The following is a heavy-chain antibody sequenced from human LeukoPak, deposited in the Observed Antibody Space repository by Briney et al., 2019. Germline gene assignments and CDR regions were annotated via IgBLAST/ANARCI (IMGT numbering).Heavy chain of an antibody. Sequence: PSETLSLTCTVSGGSISRYYWSWIRQPPGKGLEWIGYIYYSGTTKYNPSLKSRVTISVDTSKNQFSLKLSSVTAADTAVYYCARVWWDYYDSSGYYSWYFDLWGRGTLVTVSS. V-gene: IGHV4-59*01. CDR1: GGSISRYY. CDR2: IYYSGTT. J-gene: IGHJ2*01. CDR3: ARVWWDYYDSSGYYSWYFDL. D-gene: IGHD3-22*01.